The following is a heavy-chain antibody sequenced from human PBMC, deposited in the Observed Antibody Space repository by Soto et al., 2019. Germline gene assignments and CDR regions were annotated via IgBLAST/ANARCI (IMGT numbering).Heavy chain of an antibody. CDR1: GYTFTGYY. CDR2: INPNSGGT. J-gene: IGHJ6*02. V-gene: IGHV1-2*02. CDR3: ARGGFGGRPYYYYGMDV. Sequence: QVQLVQSGAEVKKPGASVKVSCKASGYTFTGYYMHWVRQAPGQGLEWMGWINPNSGGTNYAQKFQGRVTMTRDTSISTAYMELSRRRSDDTAVYYCARGGFGGRPYYYYGMDVWGQGTTVTVSS. D-gene: IGHD3-16*01.